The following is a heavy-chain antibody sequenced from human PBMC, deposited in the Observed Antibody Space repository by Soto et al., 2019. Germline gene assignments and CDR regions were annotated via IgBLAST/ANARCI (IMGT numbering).Heavy chain of an antibody. J-gene: IGHJ6*02. CDR2: IIPIFGTA. D-gene: IGHD4-17*01. Sequence: ASVKVSCKASGGTFSSYAISWVRQAPGQGLEWMGGIIPIFGTANYAQKFQGRVTITADESTSTAYMELSSLRSEDTAAYYCARVLSTVTTYGLYYYGMDVWGQRTTVTVSS. V-gene: IGHV1-69*13. CDR3: ARVLSTVTTYGLYYYGMDV. CDR1: GGTFSSYA.